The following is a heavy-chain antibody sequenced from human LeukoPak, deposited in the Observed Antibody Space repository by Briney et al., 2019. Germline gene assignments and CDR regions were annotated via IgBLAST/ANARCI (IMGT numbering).Heavy chain of an antibody. V-gene: IGHV3-53*01. CDR1: EFTVSNNY. CDR3: AKDRIPDGKYSIDF. Sequence: PGGSLRLSCVGSEFTVSNNYMSWVRQAPGKGLEWVSVVVGNGGGIHYADSVKGRSTISRDNAKNTPYLQMNSLRAEDSAVYYCAKDRIPDGKYSIDFWGQGTPVAVSS. J-gene: IGHJ4*02. CDR2: VVGNGGGI. D-gene: IGHD2/OR15-2a*01.